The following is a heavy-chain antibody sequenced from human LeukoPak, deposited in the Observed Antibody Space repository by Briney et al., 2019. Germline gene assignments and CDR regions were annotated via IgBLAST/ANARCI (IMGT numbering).Heavy chain of an antibody. J-gene: IGHJ6*03. CDR3: ARSPLGDDYYYYMDV. Sequence: SETLSLTCTVSGGSISSHYWSWIRQPPGKGLEWIGYIYYSGSTNYNPSPKSRVTISVDTSKNQFSLKLSSVTAADTAVYYCARSPLGDDYYYYMDVWGKGTTVTVSS. CDR1: GGSISSHY. D-gene: IGHD3-16*01. V-gene: IGHV4-59*11. CDR2: IYYSGST.